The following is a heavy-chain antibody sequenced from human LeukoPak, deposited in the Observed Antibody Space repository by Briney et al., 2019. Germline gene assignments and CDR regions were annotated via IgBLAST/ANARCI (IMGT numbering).Heavy chain of an antibody. V-gene: IGHV1-46*01. CDR3: AREESGGYFDY. D-gene: IGHD2-8*02. J-gene: IGHJ4*02. Sequence: DSVKVSCKGSGYTFTDHYMHWVRQAPGQGLEWVGLINPTGTGTNYAQKFRGRVTLTRDTSTTTVYMELSSLRSEDTAVYYCAREESGGYFDYWGQGTPVTVSS. CDR2: INPTGTGT. CDR1: GYTFTDHY.